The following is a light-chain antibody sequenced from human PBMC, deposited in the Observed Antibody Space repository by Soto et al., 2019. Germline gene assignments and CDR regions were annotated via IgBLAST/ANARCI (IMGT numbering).Light chain of an antibody. V-gene: IGLV1-40*01. J-gene: IGLJ2*01. CDR1: TSNIGASYD. CDR2: RDT. Sequence: QSVLTQPPSVSGAPGQRVTISCTGSTSNIGASYDVHWYQQFPGAAPKLLIYRDTHRPSVIPNRFSGSKSGNTASLTISGLQAEDEADYYCNSYTSDNTRVFGGGTKRTVL. CDR3: NSYTSDNTRV.